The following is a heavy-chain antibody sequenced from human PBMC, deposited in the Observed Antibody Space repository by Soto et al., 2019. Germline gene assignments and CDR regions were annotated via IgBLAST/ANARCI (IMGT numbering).Heavy chain of an antibody. CDR1: GGTISSRAAY. Sequence: SETLALTCTVSGGTISSRAAYWGWIRQPPGKGLEWIGTIYYSGSTYYNPSLKSRLTISVDTPKNLFALKLSSVTAADTAVYYCARHPPRAVAAIDYWGQGTLVTVSS. V-gene: IGHV4-39*01. CDR2: IYYSGST. D-gene: IGHD6-19*01. CDR3: ARHPPRAVAAIDY. J-gene: IGHJ4*02.